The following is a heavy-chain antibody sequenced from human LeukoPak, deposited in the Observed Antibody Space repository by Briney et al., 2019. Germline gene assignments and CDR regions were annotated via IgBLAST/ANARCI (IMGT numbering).Heavy chain of an antibody. CDR3: AGSLLWFGELLIDY. Sequence: GASVKVSCKASGYTFTNYAMHWVRQAPGQRLEWMGYINAGNGNTKYSQKFQGRVTITRDTSASTAYMELSSLRSEDTAVYFCAGSLLWFGELLIDYWGQGTLVTVSS. CDR2: INAGNGNT. CDR1: GYTFTNYA. J-gene: IGHJ4*02. V-gene: IGHV1-3*01. D-gene: IGHD3-10*01.